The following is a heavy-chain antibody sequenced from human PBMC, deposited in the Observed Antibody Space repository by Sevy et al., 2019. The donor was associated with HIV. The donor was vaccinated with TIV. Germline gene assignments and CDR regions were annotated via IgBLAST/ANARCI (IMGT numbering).Heavy chain of an antibody. J-gene: IGHJ6*02. CDR3: TRDPAMVRGVPYYYYYGMDV. V-gene: IGHV3-49*03. CDR2: IRSKAYGGTT. D-gene: IGHD3-10*01. CDR1: GFTFGDYA. Sequence: GGPLRLSCTASGFTFGDYAMSWFRQAPGKGLEWVGFIRSKAYGGTTEYAASVKGRFTISRDDSKSIAYLQMNSLKTEDTAVYYCTRDPAMVRGVPYYYYYGMDVWGQGTTVTVSS.